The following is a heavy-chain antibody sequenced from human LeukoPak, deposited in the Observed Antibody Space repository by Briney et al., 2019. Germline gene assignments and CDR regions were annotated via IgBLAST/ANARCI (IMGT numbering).Heavy chain of an antibody. CDR1: EFTFDDYA. V-gene: IGHV3-43*02. J-gene: IGHJ4*02. Sequence: GGSLRLSCAASEFTFDDYAMHWVRQAPGKGLEWVSLISGDGGSTYYADSVKGRFTISRDNSKNSLYLQMNSLRTEDTALYYCAKDGYYYGSGAGYYWGQGTLVTVSS. CDR2: ISGDGGST. CDR3: AKDGYYYGSGAGYY. D-gene: IGHD3-10*01.